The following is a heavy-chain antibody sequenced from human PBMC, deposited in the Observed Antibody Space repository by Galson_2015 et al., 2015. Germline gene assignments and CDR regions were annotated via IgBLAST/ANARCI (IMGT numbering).Heavy chain of an antibody. D-gene: IGHD4-11*01. CDR2: IFHGGDT. CDR3: ARTGRAVTTPFDS. Sequence: SETLSLTCAVSGYSISGGYYWGWIRQPPGKGLEWIATIFHGGDTYYNPSLNSRVTISIYTSKNHFSLKLTSVTAADTAVYYCARTGRAVTTPFDSWGQGTLVAVSS. CDR1: GYSISGGYY. J-gene: IGHJ4*02. V-gene: IGHV4-38-2*01.